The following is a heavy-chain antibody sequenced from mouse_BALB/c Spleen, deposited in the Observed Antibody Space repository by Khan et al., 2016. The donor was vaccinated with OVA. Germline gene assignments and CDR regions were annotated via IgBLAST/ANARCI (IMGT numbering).Heavy chain of an antibody. CDR3: ARWFDGYSTLYAMDY. CDR2: IWSDGRT. D-gene: IGHD2-3*01. V-gene: IGHV2-6*02. J-gene: IGHJ4*01. CDR1: GFSLTSYG. Sequence: VQLKQSGPGLVAPSQSLSITCTVSGFSLTSYGVHWVRQPPGKGLEWLVVIWSDGRTNYNSVLKSRLSISKDNSKSHVFLKMNSLQTDDTAIYYCARWFDGYSTLYAMDYWGQGTSVTVSS.